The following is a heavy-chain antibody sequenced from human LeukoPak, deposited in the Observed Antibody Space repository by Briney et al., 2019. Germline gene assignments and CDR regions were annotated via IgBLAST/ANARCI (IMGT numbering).Heavy chain of an antibody. CDR3: AKEGRSLQTY. J-gene: IGHJ4*02. CDR2: IKEDGTET. CDR1: GFMFSRNW. V-gene: IGHV3-7*03. Sequence: GGSLRLSCAASGFMFSRNWMSWVRLAPGKGLEWVANIKEDGTETYYVDSVKGRFTISRDNAKNSLYLQMNSLRVEDTAVYYCAKEGRSLQTYWGQGTLVTVSS. D-gene: IGHD5-24*01.